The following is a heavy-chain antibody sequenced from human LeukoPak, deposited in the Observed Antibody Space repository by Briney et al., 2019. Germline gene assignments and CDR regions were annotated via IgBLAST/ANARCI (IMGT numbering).Heavy chain of an antibody. J-gene: IGHJ4*02. CDR2: ISSDGSIT. CDR1: GFSFSTYA. V-gene: IGHV3-64*01. Sequence: GGSLRLSCDASGFSFSTYAMHWVRQVPGKGLEYVSAISSDGSITYYANSVEGRFTISRDNSKNTLYLQMGSLRAEDMAVYFCARGYYDSGGYYFDYWGQGTLVTVSS. D-gene: IGHD3-22*01. CDR3: ARGYYDSGGYYFDY.